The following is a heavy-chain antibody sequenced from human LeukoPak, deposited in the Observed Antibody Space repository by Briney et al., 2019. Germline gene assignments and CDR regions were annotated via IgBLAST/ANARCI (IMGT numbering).Heavy chain of an antibody. CDR2: IKQDGSEK. CDR3: AREGCSGGSCYPD. CDR1: RFTFSSYW. D-gene: IGHD2-15*01. J-gene: IGHJ4*02. V-gene: IGHV3-7*03. Sequence: PGGSLRLSCAASRFTFSSYWMSWVRQAPGKGLEWVANIKQDGSEKYYVDSVKGRFTISRDNAKNSLYLQMNSLRAEDTAVYYCAREGCSGGSCYPDWGQGTLVTVSS.